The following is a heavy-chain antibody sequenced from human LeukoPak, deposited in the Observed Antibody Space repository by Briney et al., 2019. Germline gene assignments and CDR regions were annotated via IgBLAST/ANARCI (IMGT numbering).Heavy chain of an antibody. V-gene: IGHV4-34*01. CDR1: GGSFSGYY. J-gene: IGHJ4*02. CDR3: ARDGDYYDSRGYYHY. CDR2: INHSGST. D-gene: IGHD3-22*01. Sequence: SETLSLTCAVYGGSFSGYYWSWIRQPPGKGLEWIGEINHSGSTNYNPSLKSRVTISVDTSKNQFSLKLSSVTAADTAVYYCARDGDYYDSRGYYHYWGQGTLVTVSS.